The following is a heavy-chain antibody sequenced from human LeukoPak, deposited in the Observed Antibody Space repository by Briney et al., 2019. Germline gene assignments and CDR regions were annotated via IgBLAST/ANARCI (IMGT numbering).Heavy chain of an antibody. D-gene: IGHD3-10*01. J-gene: IGHJ3*02. CDR2: IYYSGST. CDR1: GGSISSYY. V-gene: IGHV4-59*01. CDR3: ARDVDGFGRAFDI. Sequence: SETLSLTCTVSGGSISSYYWSWIRQPPGKGLECIGYIYYSGSTNYNPSLKSRVTISVDTSKNQFSLKLSSVTAADTAVYYCARDVDGFGRAFDIWGQGTMVTVSS.